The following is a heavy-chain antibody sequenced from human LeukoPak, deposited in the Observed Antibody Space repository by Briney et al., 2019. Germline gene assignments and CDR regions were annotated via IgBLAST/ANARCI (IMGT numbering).Heavy chain of an antibody. CDR1: GDSISSYY. D-gene: IGHD2-2*01. CDR3: ARNLGYCSSTSCPWDY. V-gene: IGHV4-59*12. CDR2: IYYSGNT. J-gene: IGHJ4*02. Sequence: PSETLSLTCTVSGDSISSYYWNWLRQSPGKGREGLGYIYYSGNTNYNPSLNSRVTLSVDKSDNQFSLKVSSVTAADTAVYSCARNLGYCSSTSCPWDYWGQGTLVTVSS.